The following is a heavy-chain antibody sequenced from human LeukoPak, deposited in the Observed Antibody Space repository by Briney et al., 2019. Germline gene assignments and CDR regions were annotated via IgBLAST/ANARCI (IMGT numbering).Heavy chain of an antibody. V-gene: IGHV4-30-2*01. CDR2: IYHSGTT. D-gene: IGHD2-2*01. CDR1: GGSISSGGYS. CDR3: ARVRAINGAFDV. Sequence: PSETLSLTCAVSGGSISSGGYSWSWIRQPPGKGLQWIGYIYHSGTTYHNRSLRSRVSLTVDRSKNQFSLKLSSVTAADTAVYYCARVRAINGAFDVWGHGTMVSVSS. J-gene: IGHJ3*01.